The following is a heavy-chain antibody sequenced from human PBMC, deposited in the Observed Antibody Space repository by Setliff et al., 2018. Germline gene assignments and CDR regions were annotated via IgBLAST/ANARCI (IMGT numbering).Heavy chain of an antibody. D-gene: IGHD3-3*01. J-gene: IGHJ4*02. V-gene: IGHV3-7*01. CDR2: IKHDGSTK. CDR3: ARLFNFPLYYFHY. Sequence: PGGSLRLSCAGSGFTFSSYALMWVRQAPGKGLESVAYIKHDGSTKYYVDSVQGRFTISRDNAKSSLSLQMSSLRAEDTAVYYCARLFNFPLYYFHYWGQGTLVTVSS. CDR1: GFTFSSYA.